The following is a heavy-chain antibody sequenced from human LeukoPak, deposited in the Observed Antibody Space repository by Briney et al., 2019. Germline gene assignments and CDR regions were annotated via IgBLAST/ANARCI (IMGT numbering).Heavy chain of an antibody. CDR1: GGTFSSYA. V-gene: IGHV1-69*04. CDR2: IIPNFGIA. CDR3: ARIDYYYGMDV. J-gene: IGHJ6*02. Sequence: SVKVSCKASGGTFSSYAISWVRQAPGQGLEWMGRIIPNFGIANYAQKFQGRVTITADKSTSTAYMELSSLRSEDTAVYYCARIDYYYGMDVWGQGTTVTVSS. D-gene: IGHD2-15*01.